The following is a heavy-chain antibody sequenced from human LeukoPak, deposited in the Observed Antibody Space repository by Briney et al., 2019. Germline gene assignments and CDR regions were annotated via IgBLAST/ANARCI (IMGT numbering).Heavy chain of an antibody. D-gene: IGHD1-7*01. J-gene: IGHJ4*02. Sequence: SETLSLTCTVSGGSISSSSYYWGWIRQPPGKGLEWIGSIYYSGSTYYNPSLKSRVTISVDTSKNQFSLKLSSVTAADTAVYYCARRGNWNYDGSNPFDYWGQGTLVTVSS. CDR2: IYYSGST. CDR3: ARRGNWNYDGSNPFDY. CDR1: GGSISSSSYY. V-gene: IGHV4-39*07.